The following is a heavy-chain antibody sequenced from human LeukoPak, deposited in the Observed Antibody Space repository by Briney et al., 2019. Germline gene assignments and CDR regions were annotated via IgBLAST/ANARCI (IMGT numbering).Heavy chain of an antibody. CDR3: ARDLLAYCGGDCPTPLDY. CDR2: IQYDGTNK. CDR1: GFTFSKYG. V-gene: IGHV3-30*02. J-gene: IGHJ4*02. D-gene: IGHD2-21*02. Sequence: GGSLRLSCAASGFTFSKYGMHWVRQAPGKGLEWVAFIQYDGTNKDYTDSVKGGFTISRDNSKNTLYLQMNSLRAEDTAVYYCARDLLAYCGGDCPTPLDYWGQGTLVTVSS.